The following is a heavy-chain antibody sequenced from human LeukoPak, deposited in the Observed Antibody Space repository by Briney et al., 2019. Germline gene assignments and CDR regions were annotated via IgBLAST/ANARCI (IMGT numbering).Heavy chain of an antibody. D-gene: IGHD3-3*01. CDR2: INHSGST. CDR3: ASTTIFGVVIINY. CDR1: GGSFSGYY. J-gene: IGHJ4*02. V-gene: IGHV4-34*01. Sequence: SETLSLTCAVYGGSFSGYYWSWIRQPPGKGLEWIGEINHSGSTNYNPSLKSRVTISVDTSKNQFSLKLSPVTAADTAVYYCASTTIFGVVIINYWGQGTLVTVSS.